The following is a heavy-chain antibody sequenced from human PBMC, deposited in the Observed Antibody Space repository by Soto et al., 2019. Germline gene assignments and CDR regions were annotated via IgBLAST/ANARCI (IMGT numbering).Heavy chain of an antibody. Sequence: PGGSLRLSCAASGFTFSSYWMSWVRQAPGKGLEWVANIKQDGSEKYYVDSLKGRFTISRDNAKNSLYLQMNSLRAEDTAVYYCSAYFDGMDVWGQGTTVTVSS. CDR1: GFTFSSYW. CDR3: SAYFDGMDV. D-gene: IGHD1-26*01. V-gene: IGHV3-7*01. CDR2: IKQDGSEK. J-gene: IGHJ6*02.